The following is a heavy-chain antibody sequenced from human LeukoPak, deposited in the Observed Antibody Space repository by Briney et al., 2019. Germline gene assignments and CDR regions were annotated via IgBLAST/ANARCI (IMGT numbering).Heavy chain of an antibody. CDR2: IYPGDSDT. J-gene: IGHJ4*02. CDR1: GYSFTSYW. V-gene: IGHV5-51*01. D-gene: IGHD6-6*01. Sequence: HGESLKISCKGSGYSFTSYWIGWVRQMPGKGLEWMGIIYPGDSDTRYSPSFQGQVTISADKSISTAYLQWSSLKASDTAMYYCARHGYSSSWVYYFDYWGQGTLVTVSS. CDR3: ARHGYSSSWVYYFDY.